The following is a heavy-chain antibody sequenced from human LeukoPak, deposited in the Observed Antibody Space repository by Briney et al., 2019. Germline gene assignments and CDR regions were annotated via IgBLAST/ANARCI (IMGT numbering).Heavy chain of an antibody. J-gene: IGHJ3*02. D-gene: IGHD1-26*01. V-gene: IGHV3-43D*03. CDR3: AKAISMGRELGSVDI. CDR1: GFTFDDYA. CDR2: ISWDGGST. Sequence: GGSLRLSCAASGFTFDDYAMHWVRQAPGKGLEWVSLISWDGGSTYYADSVKGRFTISRDNSKNSLYLQMNSLRAEDTALYYCAKAISMGRELGSVDIWGQGTMVTVSS.